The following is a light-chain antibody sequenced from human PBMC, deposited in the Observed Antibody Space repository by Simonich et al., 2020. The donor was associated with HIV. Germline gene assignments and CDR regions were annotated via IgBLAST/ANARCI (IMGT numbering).Light chain of an antibody. CDR1: SSNIGAGYD. CDR3: AAWDDSLSGRV. CDR2: GNS. J-gene: IGLJ3*02. Sequence: QSVLTQPPSVSGAPGQRVTISCTGSSSNIGAGYDVHWYQQLPGTAPKLLIYGNSKRPSGVPDRFSGAKSGASASLAISGLRAEDEADYYCAAWDDSLSGRVFGGGTKLTVL. V-gene: IGLV1-40*01.